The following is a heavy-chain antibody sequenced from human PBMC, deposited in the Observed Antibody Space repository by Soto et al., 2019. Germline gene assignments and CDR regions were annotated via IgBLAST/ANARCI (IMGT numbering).Heavy chain of an antibody. D-gene: IGHD1-1*01. J-gene: IGHJ6*02. CDR3: ARDWNYYGMDV. V-gene: IGHV4-61*08. CDR2: IYYSGST. Sequence: SETLSLTCTVSGGSISSGGYYWSWIRQPPGKGLEWIGYIYYSGSTNYNPSLKSRVTISVDTSKNQFSLKLSSVTAADTAVYYCARDWNYYGMDVWGQGTTVTVSS. CDR1: GGSISSGGYY.